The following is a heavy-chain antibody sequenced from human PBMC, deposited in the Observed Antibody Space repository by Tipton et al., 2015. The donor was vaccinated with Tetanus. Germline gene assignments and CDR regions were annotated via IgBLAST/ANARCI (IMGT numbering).Heavy chain of an antibody. V-gene: IGHV4-59*12. CDR3: ARVYYGSGSYYFDY. Sequence: TLSLTCTVSGGSISSYYWSWIRQPPGKGLEWIGYIYYSGSTNYNPSLKSRVTMSVDKSKNQFSLKLSSVTAADPAVYYCARVYYGSGSYYFDYWGQGTLVTVSS. CDR2: IYYSGST. D-gene: IGHD3-10*01. CDR1: GGSISSYY. J-gene: IGHJ4*02.